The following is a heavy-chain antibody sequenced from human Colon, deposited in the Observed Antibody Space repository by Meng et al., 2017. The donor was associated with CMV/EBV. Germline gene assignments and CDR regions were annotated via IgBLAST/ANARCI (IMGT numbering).Heavy chain of an antibody. V-gene: IGHV1-69*10. CDR2: ILPIRGVP. Sequence: SVKVSCKASGGTFGNSAISWVRQAPGRGLEWMGGILPIRGVPLYTEKFQGRATFTADTSTGTAYMELRGLRSEDTALYYCATSACVTAITCAVALEPKDAFDFWGQGTMVTVSS. J-gene: IGHJ3*01. CDR1: GGTFGNSA. CDR3: ATSACVTAITCAVALEPKDAFDF. D-gene: IGHD2-21*02.